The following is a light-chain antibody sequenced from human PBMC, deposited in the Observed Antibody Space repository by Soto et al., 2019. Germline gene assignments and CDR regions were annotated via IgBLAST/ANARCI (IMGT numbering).Light chain of an antibody. CDR1: SSDVGGYNY. J-gene: IGLJ1*01. Sequence: SALTQPPSASGSPGHSVTICCSGTSSDVGGYNYVSWYQQHPGKAPKLMIYEVSERPSGVPDRFSGSKSSNTASLTVSGLQAEDEADYYCSSYAGSNNFVFGTGTKVTVL. CDR3: SSYAGSNNFV. V-gene: IGLV2-8*01. CDR2: EVS.